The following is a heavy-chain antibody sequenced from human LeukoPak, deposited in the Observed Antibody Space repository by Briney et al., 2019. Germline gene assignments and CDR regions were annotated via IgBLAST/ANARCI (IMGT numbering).Heavy chain of an antibody. J-gene: IGHJ4*02. CDR2: ISTSGSAR. CDR3: AKGTVGAKY. V-gene: IGHV3-11*04. D-gene: IGHD1-26*01. Sequence: GGSLRLSCAASGFTFSDYYMDWIRQAPGKGLEWVSYISTSGSARYYADSVKGRFTISRDNAGNSLYLQINSLRVDDTAVYYCAKGTVGAKYWGQGTLVIVSS. CDR1: GFTFSDYY.